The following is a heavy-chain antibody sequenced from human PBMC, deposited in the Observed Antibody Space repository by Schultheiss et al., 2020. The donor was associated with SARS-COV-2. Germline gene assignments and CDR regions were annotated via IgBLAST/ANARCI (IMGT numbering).Heavy chain of an antibody. V-gene: IGHV4-59*12. CDR2: NYYRVNT. J-gene: IGHJ4*02. CDR1: GGSISSYY. CDR3: ARGWGDGYNNGPRQRFDY. D-gene: IGHD5-24*01. Sequence: SETLSLTCTVSGGSISSYYWSWIRQPPGKGLEWIGYNYYRVNTNYNPSLKSRVTISVDTSKNQFSLRLRSLTAADTAVYYCARGWGDGYNNGPRQRFDYWGQGRLVTVSS.